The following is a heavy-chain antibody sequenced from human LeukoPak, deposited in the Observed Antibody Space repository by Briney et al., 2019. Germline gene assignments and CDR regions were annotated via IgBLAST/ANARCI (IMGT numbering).Heavy chain of an antibody. CDR2: INHSGST. CDR3: ARGLSSGWYLVVLDY. V-gene: IGHV4-34*01. Sequence: SETLSLTCAVYGGSFSGYYWSWIRQPPGKGLEWIGEINHSGSTNYNPSLKSRVTISVDTSKNQFSLKLSSVTAADTAVYYCARGLSSGWYLVVLDYWGQGTQVTVSS. CDR1: GGSFSGYY. D-gene: IGHD6-19*01. J-gene: IGHJ4*02.